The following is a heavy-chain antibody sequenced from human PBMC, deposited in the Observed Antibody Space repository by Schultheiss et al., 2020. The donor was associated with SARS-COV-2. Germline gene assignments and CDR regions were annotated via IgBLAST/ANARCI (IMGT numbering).Heavy chain of an antibody. CDR1: GGSFSGYY. D-gene: IGHD4-11*01. J-gene: IGHJ4*02. CDR2: IFYGGNT. CDR3: ARVGTTVTTLDY. V-gene: IGHV4-59*08. Sequence: SETLSLTCAVYGGSFSGYYWSWIRQPPGKGLEWIGDIFYGGNTNYNPSLKSRVTISVDTSKNQFSLKLSSVTAADTAVYYCARVGTTVTTLDYWGQGTLVTVSS.